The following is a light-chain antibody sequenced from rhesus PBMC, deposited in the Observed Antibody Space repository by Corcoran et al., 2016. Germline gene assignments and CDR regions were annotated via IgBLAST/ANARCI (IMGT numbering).Light chain of an antibody. V-gene: IGKV1-22*01. CDR2: KAS. CDR1: QSISSW. CDR3: QQYSSSPLT. Sequence: DIQMTQSPSSLSASVGDTVTITCRASQSISSWLAWYQQKPGKAPKLLIYKASTLHSGGPSRFSGSGAGTDFTLTISSLQSEDLATYYWQQYSSSPLTFGGGTKVEIK. J-gene: IGKJ4*01.